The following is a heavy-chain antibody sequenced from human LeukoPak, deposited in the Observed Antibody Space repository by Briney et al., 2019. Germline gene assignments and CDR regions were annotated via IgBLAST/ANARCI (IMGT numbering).Heavy chain of an antibody. CDR2: IIPILGIA. CDR1: GGTFSGYA. D-gene: IGHD3-22*01. J-gene: IGHJ3*02. V-gene: IGHV1-69*04. Sequence: SVKVSCKASGGTFSGYAISWVRQAPGQGLEWMGRIIPILGIANYAQKFQGRVTITADKSTSTAYMELSSLRSEDTAVYYCARVGGMIVVVMENAFDIWGQGTMVTVSS. CDR3: ARVGGMIVVVMENAFDI.